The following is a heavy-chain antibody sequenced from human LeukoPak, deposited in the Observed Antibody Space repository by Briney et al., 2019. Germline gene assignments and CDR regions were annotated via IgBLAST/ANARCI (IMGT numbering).Heavy chain of an antibody. CDR3: ARVPPEARYYYYYYMDV. CDR1: GGSFSGYY. J-gene: IGHJ6*03. Sequence: PSETLSLTCAVYGGSFSGYYWSWIRQPPGKGLEWIGEINHSGSTNYNPSLKSRVTISVDTSKNQFSLKLSSVTAADTAVYYCARVPPEARYYYYYYMDVWGKGTTVTVSS. CDR2: INHSGST. V-gene: IGHV4-34*01.